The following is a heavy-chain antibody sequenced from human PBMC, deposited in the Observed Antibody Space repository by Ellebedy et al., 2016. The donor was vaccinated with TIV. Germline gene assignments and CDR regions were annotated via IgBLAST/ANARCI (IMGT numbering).Heavy chain of an antibody. D-gene: IGHD3-22*01. CDR2: IYYSGST. CDR1: GGSISSYY. V-gene: IGHV4-59*01. CDR3: AREGSGYPSFDY. J-gene: IGHJ4*02. Sequence: SETLSLXXTVSGGSISSYYWSWIRQPPGKGLEWIGYIYYSGSTNYNPSLKSRVTISVDTSKNQFSLKLSSVTAADTAVYYCAREGSGYPSFDYWGQGTLVTVSS.